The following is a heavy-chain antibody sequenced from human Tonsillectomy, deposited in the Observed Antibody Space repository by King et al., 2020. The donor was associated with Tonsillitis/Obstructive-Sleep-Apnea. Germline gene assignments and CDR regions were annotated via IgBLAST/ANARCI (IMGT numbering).Heavy chain of an antibody. CDR2: IIPNTGGT. D-gene: IGHD1-1*01. Sequence: QLVQSGAEVKKPGASVKVSCKASGYTFTGYYIHWVRQAPGQGLEWMGWIIPNTGGTNYAQQFQGRVTMTRDTSISTAYMELRRLRSDDTAVYYCARDLGAGTKYYYGMDVWGQGTTVTVSS. CDR3: ARDLGAGTKYYYGMDV. J-gene: IGHJ6*02. CDR1: GYTFTGYY. V-gene: IGHV1-2*02.